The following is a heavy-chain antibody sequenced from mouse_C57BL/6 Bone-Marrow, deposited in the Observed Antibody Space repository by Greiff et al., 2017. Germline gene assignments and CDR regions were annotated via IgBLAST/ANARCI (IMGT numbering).Heavy chain of an antibody. V-gene: IGHV2-2*01. CDR1: GFSLTSYG. D-gene: IGHD2-1*01. CDR2: IWSGGST. Sequence: VQRVESGPGLVQPSQSLSITCTVSGFSLTSYGVHWVRQSPGKGLEWLGVIWSGGSTDYNAAFISRLSISKDNSKSQVFFKMNSLQADDTAIYYCARRGDYGNPYAMDYWGQGTSVTVSS. J-gene: IGHJ4*01. CDR3: ARRGDYGNPYAMDY.